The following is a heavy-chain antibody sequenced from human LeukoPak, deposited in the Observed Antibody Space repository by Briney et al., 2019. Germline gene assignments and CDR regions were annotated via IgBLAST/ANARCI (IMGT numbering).Heavy chain of an antibody. CDR2: ISYDGSNK. CDR1: GFTFSSYA. J-gene: IGHJ5*02. D-gene: IGHD2-2*03. Sequence: GGSLRLSCAASGFTFSSYAMHWVRQAPGKGLEWVAVISYDGSNKYYADSVKGRFTISRDNSKNTVYLQMNSLRAEDTAVYYCARSLSGYCSSTSCYNSWFDPWGQGTLVTVSS. CDR3: ARSLSGYCSSTSCYNSWFDP. V-gene: IGHV3-30-3*01.